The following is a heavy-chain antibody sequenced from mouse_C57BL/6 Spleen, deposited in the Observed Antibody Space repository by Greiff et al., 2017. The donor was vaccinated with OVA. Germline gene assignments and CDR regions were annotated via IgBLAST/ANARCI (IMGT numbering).Heavy chain of an antibody. Sequence: VQLQQPGAELVKPGASVKLSCKASGYTFTSYWMQWVKQRPGQGLEWIGEIDPSDSYTNYNQKFKGKATLTVDTSSSTAYMQLSSLTSEDSAVYYCAWGNWDYWGQGTTLTVSS. J-gene: IGHJ2*01. D-gene: IGHD2-1*01. CDR2: IDPSDSYT. CDR3: AWGNWDY. V-gene: IGHV1-50*01. CDR1: GYTFTSYW.